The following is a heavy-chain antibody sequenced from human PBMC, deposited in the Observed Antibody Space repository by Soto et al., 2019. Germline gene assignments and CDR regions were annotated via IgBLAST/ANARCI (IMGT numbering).Heavy chain of an antibody. D-gene: IGHD1-1*01. J-gene: IGHJ4*02. CDR3: ARRHAPRYTTGNNHFDF. CDR2: INFSGST. Sequence: SETLSLTCTVSSVSIYSGSCHWGWIRQPPGKGLEWIGSINFSGSTYYNPSLKSRVTISVDTSKNQFSLNLRSVTAADTAVYYCARRHAPRYTTGNNHFDFWGQGSLVTVSS. V-gene: IGHV4-39*01. CDR1: SVSIYSGSCH.